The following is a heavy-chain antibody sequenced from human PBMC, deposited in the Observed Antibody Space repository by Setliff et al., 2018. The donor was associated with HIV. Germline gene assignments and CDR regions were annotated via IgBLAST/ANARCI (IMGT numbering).Heavy chain of an antibody. CDR3: ARERDLVTTLYDAFEI. V-gene: IGHV3-21*01. J-gene: IGHJ3*02. D-gene: IGHD3-22*01. Sequence: GGSLRLSCAASGLTFSDTWMNWVRQAPGKGLECVAFISGSGCDTYYADSVKGRFVISREKSKSTLYQQMNSLRAEDTAVYFCARERDLVTTLYDAFEIWGQGTMVTVSS. CDR1: GLTFSDTW. CDR2: ISGSGCDT.